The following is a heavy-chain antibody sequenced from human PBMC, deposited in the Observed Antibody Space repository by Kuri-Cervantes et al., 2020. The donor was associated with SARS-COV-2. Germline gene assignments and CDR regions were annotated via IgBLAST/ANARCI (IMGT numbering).Heavy chain of an antibody. J-gene: IGHJ4*02. D-gene: IGHD1-26*01. Sequence: GESLRLSCAASGFTFSSYGMHWVRQAPGKGLEWVAVISYDGSNKYYADSVKGRFTISRDNSKNTLYLQMNSLRAEDTAVYYCAKVFRPSDEGFDYWGQGTLVTVSS. CDR2: ISYDGSNK. CDR3: AKVFRPSDEGFDY. V-gene: IGHV3-30*18. CDR1: GFTFSSYG.